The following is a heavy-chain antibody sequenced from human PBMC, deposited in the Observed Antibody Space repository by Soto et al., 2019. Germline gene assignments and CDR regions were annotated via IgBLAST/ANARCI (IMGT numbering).Heavy chain of an antibody. Sequence: ASVKVSCKASGYTFTIYDINWVLQATGQGLEWMGWMNPNNGNTNYAQKLQGRVTMTTDTSTSTAYMELRSLRSDDTAVYYCARGATGYWGKGTLVTVSS. CDR3: ARGATGY. V-gene: IGHV1-8*01. CDR1: GYTFTIYD. J-gene: IGHJ4*02. CDR2: MNPNNGNT.